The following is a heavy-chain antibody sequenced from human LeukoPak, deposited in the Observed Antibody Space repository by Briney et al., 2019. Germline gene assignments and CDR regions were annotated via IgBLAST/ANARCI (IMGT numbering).Heavy chain of an antibody. CDR3: VRAHSIHNYHYGIDV. J-gene: IGHJ6*02. CDR2: ISSNGISP. CDR1: GFTFSDFA. Sequence: GGSLRLSGAASGFTFSDFAMPWLRQAPGKGLEYVSTISSNGISPYYANSVKGRFTISRDNSKNTLYLQMGSLRADDTAVYYCVRAHSIHNYHYGIDVWGHGTTVTVSS. D-gene: IGHD3-3*01. V-gene: IGHV3-64*01.